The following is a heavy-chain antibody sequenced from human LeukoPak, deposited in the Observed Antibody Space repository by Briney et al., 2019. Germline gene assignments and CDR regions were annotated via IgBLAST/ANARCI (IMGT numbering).Heavy chain of an antibody. Sequence: GRSLRLSCAASGFTFSSYAMHWVRQAPGKELEWVAVMSYDGGHKYYADSVKGRFAISRDNSKNTLYLQMNSLRAEDTAVYYCAKGQLVDYGMDVWGQGTTVTVSS. V-gene: IGHV3-30*18. CDR2: MSYDGGHK. J-gene: IGHJ6*02. CDR1: GFTFSSYA. D-gene: IGHD2-15*01. CDR3: AKGQLVDYGMDV.